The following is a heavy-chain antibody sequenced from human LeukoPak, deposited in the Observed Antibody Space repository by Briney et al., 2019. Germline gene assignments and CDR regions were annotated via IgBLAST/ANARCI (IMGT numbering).Heavy chain of an antibody. V-gene: IGHV4-34*01. CDR1: GGSFSGYY. J-gene: IGHJ4*02. Sequence: NTSETLSLTCDVYGGSFSGYYWSWIRQPPGKGLEWIGLINHSGSTNYNPSLKSRVTISVDTSKNQFSLKLSSVTAADTAVYYCARGLYVYGSGSYPNYFDYWGQGTLVTVSS. CDR2: INHSGST. CDR3: ARGLYVYGSGSYPNYFDY. D-gene: IGHD3-10*01.